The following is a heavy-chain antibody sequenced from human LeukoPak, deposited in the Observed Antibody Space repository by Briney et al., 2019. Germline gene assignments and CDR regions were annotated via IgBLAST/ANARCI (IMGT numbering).Heavy chain of an antibody. CDR3: ARDLAFVPVPAANGWLDP. CDR1: GCTFNDHG. Sequence: GASVKVSCQASGCTFNDHGISWVRQAPAQGLEWMGWISTFNGYINYVQKFQGRVTITSETYTNTAHMELRSLRSDDTAIYYCARDLAFVPVPAANGWLDPWGQGTLVTVSS. D-gene: IGHD2-8*01. V-gene: IGHV1-18*01. J-gene: IGHJ5*02. CDR2: ISTFNGYI.